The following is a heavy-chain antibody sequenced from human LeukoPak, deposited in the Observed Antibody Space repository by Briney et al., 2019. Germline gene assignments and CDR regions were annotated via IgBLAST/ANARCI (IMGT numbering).Heavy chain of an antibody. V-gene: IGHV3-43D*04. J-gene: IGHJ6*03. Sequence: GSLRLSCAAAGFTFDDYAMHWVRQAPGKGLERVSLISWDGGSTYYADSVKGRFTISRDNSKNSLYLQMNSLRAEDTALYYCAKVSGGDNGYIDVWGKGTTVTISS. D-gene: IGHD2-8*01. CDR1: GFTFDDYA. CDR3: AKVSGGDNGYIDV. CDR2: ISWDGGST.